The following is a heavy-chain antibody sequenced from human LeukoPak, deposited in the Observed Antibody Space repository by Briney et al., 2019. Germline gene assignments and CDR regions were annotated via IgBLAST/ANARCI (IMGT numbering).Heavy chain of an antibody. Sequence: ASVKVSCKASGYTFTGHGISWVRQAPGQGLEWMGWISAYNGNTNYAQKLQGRVTMTTDTSTSTAYMELRSLRSDDTAVYYCVRQDYGDVVDYWGQGTLVTVSS. CDR1: GYTFTGHG. D-gene: IGHD4-17*01. CDR3: VRQDYGDVVDY. V-gene: IGHV1-18*01. J-gene: IGHJ4*02. CDR2: ISAYNGNT.